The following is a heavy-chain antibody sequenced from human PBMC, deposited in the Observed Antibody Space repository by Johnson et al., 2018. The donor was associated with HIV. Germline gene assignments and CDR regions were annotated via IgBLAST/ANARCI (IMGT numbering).Heavy chain of an antibody. CDR3: ARDQSNGWNRGAFDI. CDR1: GFTFSSYA. Sequence: QVQLVESGGGLVQPGGSLRLSCAASGFTFSSYAMHWVRQAPGKGLEYVSAISSSGGDTSYPGSVKGRFTISRENAKNSLYLHMNSLRAEDTAVYYCARDQSNGWNRGAFDIWGQGTVVTVSS. CDR2: ISSSGGDT. D-gene: IGHD6-19*01. V-gene: IGHV3-64*04. J-gene: IGHJ3*02.